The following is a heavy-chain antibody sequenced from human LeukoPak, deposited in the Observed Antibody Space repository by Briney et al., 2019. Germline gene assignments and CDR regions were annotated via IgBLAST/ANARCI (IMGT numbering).Heavy chain of an antibody. D-gene: IGHD6-13*01. CDR3: ARHDSSSWYVWLVDY. CDR1: GYSFTSYW. CDR2: IDPSDSYT. Sequence: PGESLKISCKGSGYSFTSYWISWVRQMPGKGLEWMGRIDPSDSYTNYSPSFQGRVTISADKSISTAYLQWSSLKASDTAMYYCARHDSSSWYVWLVDYWGQGTLVTVSS. J-gene: IGHJ4*02. V-gene: IGHV5-10-1*01.